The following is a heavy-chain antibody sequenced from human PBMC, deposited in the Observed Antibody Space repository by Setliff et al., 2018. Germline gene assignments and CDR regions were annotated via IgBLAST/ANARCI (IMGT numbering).Heavy chain of an antibody. CDR1: GVSISSITYY. J-gene: IGHJ4*02. CDR2: VSFFGSS. Sequence: PSETLSLTCTVSGVSISSITYYWTWVRQPPGKGLEWIGTVSFFGSSYYSPSLKSRLAISLDTSGNRFSLNLSSVTAEDTAVYYCAKPQAELRWGFESWGQGTPVTVSS. CDR3: AKPQAELRWGFES. D-gene: IGHD3-16*01. V-gene: IGHV4-39*07.